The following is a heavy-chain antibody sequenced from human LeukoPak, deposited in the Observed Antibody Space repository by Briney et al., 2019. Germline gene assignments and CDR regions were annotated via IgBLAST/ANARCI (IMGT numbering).Heavy chain of an antibody. J-gene: IGHJ4*02. V-gene: IGHV4-59*11. CDR3: ARGLIGYDDSGYYLSRLDS. CDR2: TFDTVRI. CDR1: GGSISSHF. Sequence: SETLSLTCTVSGGSISSHFWSWIRQPPGEGLEWIAYTFDTVRISYSPSLKSRVTISVDASKNQFSLRLTSVTAADTAVYYCARGLIGYDDSGYYLSRLDSWGQGSLVTVSS. D-gene: IGHD3-22*01.